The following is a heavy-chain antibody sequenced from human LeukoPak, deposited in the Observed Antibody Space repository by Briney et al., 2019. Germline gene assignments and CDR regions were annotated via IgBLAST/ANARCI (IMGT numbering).Heavy chain of an antibody. CDR1: GGTFSSYA. V-gene: IGHV1-69*04. CDR3: ARDPTGYSSSWYYYYGMDV. D-gene: IGHD6-13*01. CDR2: IIPILGIA. J-gene: IGHJ6*02. Sequence: GSSVKVSCKASGGTFSSYAISWVRQAPGQGLEWMGRIIPILGIANYAQKFQGRVTITADKSTSTAYMELSSLRSEDTAVYYCARDPTGYSSSWYYYYGMDVWGQETTVTVSS.